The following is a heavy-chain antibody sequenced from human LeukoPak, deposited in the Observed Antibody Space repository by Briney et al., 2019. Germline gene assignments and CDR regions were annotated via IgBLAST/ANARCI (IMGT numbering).Heavy chain of an antibody. Sequence: PGGSLRLSCAASGFTFSSYGMHWVRQAPGKGPEWVSFIRYDGSNKYYADSVKGRFTISRDNPKNTLYLQMNSLRDEDTAVYYCARDLLVGATIYAFDIWGQGTMVTVSS. CDR3: ARDLLVGATIYAFDI. CDR1: GFTFSSYG. D-gene: IGHD1-26*01. CDR2: IRYDGSNK. V-gene: IGHV3-30*02. J-gene: IGHJ3*02.